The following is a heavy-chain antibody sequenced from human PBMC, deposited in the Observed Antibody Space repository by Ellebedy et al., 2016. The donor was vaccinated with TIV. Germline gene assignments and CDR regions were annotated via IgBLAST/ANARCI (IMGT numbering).Heavy chain of an antibody. CDR3: ARVRDDSSSWYLKRYYYYYGMDV. D-gene: IGHD6-13*01. CDR2: IKQDGSEK. Sequence: GESLKISCAASGFTFSGYAMSWVRQAPGKGLEWVANIKQDGSEKYYVDSVKGRFTISRDNAKNSLYLQMNSLRAEDTAVYYCARVRDDSSSWYLKRYYYYYGMDVWGQGTTVTVSS. J-gene: IGHJ6*02. CDR1: GFTFSGYA. V-gene: IGHV3-7*03.